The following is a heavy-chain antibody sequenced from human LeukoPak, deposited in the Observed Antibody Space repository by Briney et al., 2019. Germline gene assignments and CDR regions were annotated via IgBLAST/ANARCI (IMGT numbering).Heavy chain of an antibody. CDR2: IWYDGSNK. CDR1: GFTFSSYG. V-gene: IGHV3-33*01. D-gene: IGHD3-16*01. J-gene: IGHJ4*02. CDR3: AREPGMQSYTMITYYFDY. Sequence: PGGSLRLSCAASGFTFSSYGMHWVRQAPGRGLEWVAVIWYDGSNKYYADSVKGRFTISRDNSKNTLYLQMNSLRAEDTAVYYCAREPGMQSYTMITYYFDYWGQGTLVTVSS.